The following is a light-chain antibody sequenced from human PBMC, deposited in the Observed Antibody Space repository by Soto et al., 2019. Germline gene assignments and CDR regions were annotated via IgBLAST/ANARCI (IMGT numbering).Light chain of an antibody. J-gene: IGLJ1*01. CDR2: RNN. CDR1: SSNIGTNY. V-gene: IGLV1-47*03. CDR3: AGWDDSLHGLL. Sequence: QSALAQPPSASGTPGQRVTISCSGGSSNIGTNYVYWYQQLPGTAPKLLIYRNNLRPSGVPDRFSASKSGTSASLAISGLWSEDEADYFCAGWDDSLHGLLFGAGTKVTVL.